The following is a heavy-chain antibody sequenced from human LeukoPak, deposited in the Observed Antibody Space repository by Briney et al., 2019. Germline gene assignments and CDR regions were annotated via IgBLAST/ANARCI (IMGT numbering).Heavy chain of an antibody. CDR2: INSDGSST. V-gene: IGHV3-74*01. D-gene: IGHD3-16*02. CDR1: GFTFSSYW. Sequence: PGGSLRLSCAASGFTFSSYWMHWVRQAPGKGLVWVSRINSDGSSTSYADSVKGRFTISRDNAKNTPYLQMNSLRAEDTAVYYCAREAYDYVWGSYRLFDYWGQGTLVTVSS. CDR3: AREAYDYVWGSYRLFDY. J-gene: IGHJ4*02.